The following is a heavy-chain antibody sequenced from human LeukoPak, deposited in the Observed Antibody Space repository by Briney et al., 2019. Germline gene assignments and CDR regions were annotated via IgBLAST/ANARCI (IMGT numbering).Heavy chain of an antibody. CDR3: ARARSSYGYGDAFDI. CDR1: GLTFSSYW. Sequence: GGSLRPSCAASGLTFSSYWMHWVRQAPGKGLVWVSRINSDGSTTTYADSVKGRFTISRDNAKNTLYLQMNSLRAEDTAVYYCARARSSYGYGDAFDIWGQGTMVTVSS. D-gene: IGHD5-18*01. V-gene: IGHV3-74*01. J-gene: IGHJ3*02. CDR2: INSDGSTT.